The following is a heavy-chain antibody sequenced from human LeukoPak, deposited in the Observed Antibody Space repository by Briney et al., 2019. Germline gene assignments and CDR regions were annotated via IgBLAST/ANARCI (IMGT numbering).Heavy chain of an antibody. CDR1: GDSVSNKNTA. J-gene: IGHJ5*02. CDR3: ARGSANAGRDGYNLNWFDP. Sequence: SQTLSLTCAISGDSVSNKNTAWNWIRQSPSRGLEWLGRTYYRSKWHNTYAASVKSRITINPDTSKNQFSLKLSSVTAADTAVYYCARGSANAGRDGYNLNWFDPWGQGTLVTVSS. CDR2: TYYRSKWHN. V-gene: IGHV6-1*01. D-gene: IGHD5-24*01.